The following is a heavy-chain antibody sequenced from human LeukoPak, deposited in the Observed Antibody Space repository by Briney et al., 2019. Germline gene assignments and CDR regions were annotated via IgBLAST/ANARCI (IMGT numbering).Heavy chain of an antibody. J-gene: IGHJ4*02. V-gene: IGHV1-18*01. D-gene: IGHD1/OR15-1a*01. CDR2: ISTYTGNT. Sequence: ASVKVSCKASGYTFTTYGISWVRQAPGQGLEWMGWISTYTGNTNYAQKVQGRVTMTTDTSTSTAYMELGSLRSDDTAVYYCARDPGEQRGFDYWGQGTLVTVSS. CDR1: GYTFTTYG. CDR3: ARDPGEQRGFDY.